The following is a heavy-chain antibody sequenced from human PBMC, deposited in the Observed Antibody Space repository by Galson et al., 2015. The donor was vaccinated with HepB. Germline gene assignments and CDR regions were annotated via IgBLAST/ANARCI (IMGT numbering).Heavy chain of an antibody. CDR2: IGNSGGST. V-gene: IGHV3-23*01. Sequence: SLRLSCAASGFNFRDDVMAWVRQAPGKGLEWVSAIGNSGGSTFYADSVNGRFTISRDNSKNMLYLKMNDLRVDDTAVYFCAKVVIRYEVLTGYQNWFDPWGQGTLVSVSS. CDR3: AKVVIRYEVLTGYQNWFDP. J-gene: IGHJ5*02. CDR1: GFNFRDDV. D-gene: IGHD3-9*01.